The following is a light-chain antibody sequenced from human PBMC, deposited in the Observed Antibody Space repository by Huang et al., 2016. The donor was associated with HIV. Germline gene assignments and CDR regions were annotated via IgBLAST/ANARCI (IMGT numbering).Light chain of an antibody. CDR3: QQYYSIPWT. CDR2: WAS. Sequence: DIVMTQSPDSLAVSLGERATIDCKSSQSVLYSSNNKDYLALYQQKSGQSPKLLIYWASTRESGVPDRFSGSGSGTDFTLTISSLQAEDVAVYFCQQYYSIPWTFGQGTKVEVK. J-gene: IGKJ1*01. V-gene: IGKV4-1*01. CDR1: QSVLYSSNNKDY.